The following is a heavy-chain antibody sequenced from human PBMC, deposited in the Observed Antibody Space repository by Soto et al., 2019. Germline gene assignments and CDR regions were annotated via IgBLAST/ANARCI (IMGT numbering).Heavy chain of an antibody. V-gene: IGHV1-18*04. CDR2: ISAKNGNT. CDR1: GYTFNNSG. CDR3: ARDLGDIVVVSAATEFDH. J-gene: IGHJ4*02. D-gene: IGHD2-2*01. Sequence: QVQLVQSGAEVKKPGASVKVSCKASGYTFNNSGISWVRQAPGRGLEWMGWISAKNGNTNYAQKFQGRVTMTTDTATRTAYMDLRSLRSDDPAVYFCARDLGDIVVVSAATEFDHWGQGTLVTVSS.